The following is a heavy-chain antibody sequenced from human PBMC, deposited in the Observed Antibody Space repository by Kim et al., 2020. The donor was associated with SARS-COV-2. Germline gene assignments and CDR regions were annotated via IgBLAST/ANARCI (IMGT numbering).Heavy chain of an antibody. Sequence: ASVKVSCKVSGYTLTELSMHWVRQAPRKGLEWMGGFDPEDGETIYAQKFQGRVTMTEDTSTDTAYMELSSLRSEDTAVYYCATAPVVVVGWWFDPWGQGTLVTVSS. D-gene: IGHD2-15*01. CDR3: ATAPVVVVGWWFDP. CDR2: FDPEDGET. CDR1: GYTLTELS. J-gene: IGHJ5*02. V-gene: IGHV1-24*01.